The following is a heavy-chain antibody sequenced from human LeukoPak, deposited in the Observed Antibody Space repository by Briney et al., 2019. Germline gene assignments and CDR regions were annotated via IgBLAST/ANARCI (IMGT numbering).Heavy chain of an antibody. CDR1: GFTFSSYS. J-gene: IGHJ3*02. CDR3: ARAPSAVVNFNDAFDI. Sequence: PGGSLRLSCAASGFTFSSYSMNWVRQAPGKGLEWVSYISSSSSTIYYADSVKGRFTISRDNAKNSLYLQMNSLRAEDTAVYYCARAPSAVVNFNDAFDIWGQGTMVTVSS. D-gene: IGHD4-23*01. V-gene: IGHV3-48*01. CDR2: ISSSSSTI.